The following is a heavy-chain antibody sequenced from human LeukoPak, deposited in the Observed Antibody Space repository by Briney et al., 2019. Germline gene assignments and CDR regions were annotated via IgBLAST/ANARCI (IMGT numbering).Heavy chain of an antibody. J-gene: IGHJ4*02. Sequence: GSLRLSCAASGFSFSSYEMNWVRQPPGKGLEWIGEIYHSGSTNYNPSLKSRVTISVDKSNNQLSLRLNSVTAADTAVYYCARDNGDYGFDYWGQGTLVTVSS. CDR1: GFSFSSYE. V-gene: IGHV4-4*02. CDR2: IYHSGST. D-gene: IGHD4-17*01. CDR3: ARDNGDYGFDY.